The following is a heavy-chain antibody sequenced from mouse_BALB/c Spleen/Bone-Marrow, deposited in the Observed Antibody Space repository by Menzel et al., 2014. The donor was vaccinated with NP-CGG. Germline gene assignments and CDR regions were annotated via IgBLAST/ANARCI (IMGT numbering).Heavy chain of an antibody. D-gene: IGHD2-14*01. Sequence: DVKLQESGPELVKPGASVKISCKASGYTFTDYNMHWVKQSHGKSLEWIGYIYPYNGGTGYNQKFKSKATLTVDNSSSTAYMELRSLTSEDSAVYYCARFRYDWYFDVWCAGTTVTVSS. CDR1: GYTFTDYN. CDR2: IYPYNGGT. J-gene: IGHJ1*01. V-gene: IGHV1S29*02. CDR3: ARFRYDWYFDV.